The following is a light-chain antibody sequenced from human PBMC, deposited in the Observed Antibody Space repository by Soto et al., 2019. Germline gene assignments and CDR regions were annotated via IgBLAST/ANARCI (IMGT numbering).Light chain of an antibody. V-gene: IGLV9-49*01. CDR1: SGYSNYK. CDR3: GADHGSGSNFVVV. Sequence: QLVLTQPPSASASLGASVTLTCTLSSGYSNYKVDWYQQRPGKGPRFVMRVGTGGIVGSKGDGIPDRFSVLASGLNRYLTIKNIQEEDEGDYHCGADHGSGSNFVVVFGGGTKLTVL. J-gene: IGLJ2*01. CDR2: VGTGGIVG.